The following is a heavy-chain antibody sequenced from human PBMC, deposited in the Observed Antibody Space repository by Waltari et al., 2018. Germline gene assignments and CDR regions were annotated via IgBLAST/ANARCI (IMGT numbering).Heavy chain of an antibody. J-gene: IGHJ5*02. CDR2: IRYDGNDK. CDR1: GFTFSTYG. D-gene: IGHD6-6*01. V-gene: IGHV3-30*02. Sequence: QVQLVESGGGVVQPGGSLSLSWAASGFTFSTYGMHWVRQAPGKGLEWVSFIRYDGNDKYYTDSVKGQFTISRDNSKNTLYLQMNSLRAEDTAVYYCAKSASGSSPGWSDPWGQGTLVTVSS. CDR3: AKSASGSSPGWSDP.